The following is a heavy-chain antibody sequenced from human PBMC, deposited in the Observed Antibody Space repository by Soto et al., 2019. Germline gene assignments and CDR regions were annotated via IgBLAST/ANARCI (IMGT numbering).Heavy chain of an antibody. CDR2: ISAYNGNT. Sequence: ASVKVSCKASGYTFTSYGISWVRQAPGQGLEWMGWISAYNGNTNYAQKLQGRVTMTTDTSTSTAYMELRSLRSDDTAVYYCASVDCSSTSCYGGYYYYGMDVWGQGTTVTVS. CDR3: ASVDCSSTSCYGGYYYYGMDV. V-gene: IGHV1-18*01. D-gene: IGHD2-2*01. CDR1: GYTFTSYG. J-gene: IGHJ6*02.